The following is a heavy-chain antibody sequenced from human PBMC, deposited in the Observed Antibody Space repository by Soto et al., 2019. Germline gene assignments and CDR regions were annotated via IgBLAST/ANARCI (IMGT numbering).Heavy chain of an antibody. D-gene: IGHD4-17*01. CDR2: IYHSGST. J-gene: IGHJ5*02. Sequence: SETLSLTCAVSGGSISSGGYSWSWIRQPPGKGLEWIGYIYHSGSTYYNPSLKSRVTISVDRSKNQFSLKLSSVTAADTAVYYCASSDYGDYRRGWFDPWGQGTLVTVSS. V-gene: IGHV4-30-2*01. CDR3: ASSDYGDYRRGWFDP. CDR1: GGSISSGGYS.